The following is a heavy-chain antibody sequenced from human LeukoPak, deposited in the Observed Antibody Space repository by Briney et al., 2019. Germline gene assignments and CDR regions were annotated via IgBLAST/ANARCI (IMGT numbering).Heavy chain of an antibody. CDR1: GYTFTGYY. V-gene: IGHV1-2*02. CDR2: INPNSGGT. J-gene: IGHJ4*02. D-gene: IGHD4-11*01. CDR3: ARDLPAMTTVTTALGYYFDY. Sequence: ASVKVSCKASGYTFTGYYMHWVRQAPGQGLEWMGWINPNSGGTNYAQKFQGRVTMTRDTSISTAYMELSRLRSDDTAVYYCARDLPAMTTVTTALGYYFDYWGQGTLDTVSS.